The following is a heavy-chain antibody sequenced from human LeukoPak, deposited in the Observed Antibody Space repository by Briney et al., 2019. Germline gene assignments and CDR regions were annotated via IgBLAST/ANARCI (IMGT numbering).Heavy chain of an antibody. Sequence: SETLSLTCTVSGGSISSYYWSWIRQPAGKGLEWIGRIYTSGSTNYNPSLKSRVTMSVDTSKNQFSLKLSSVTAADTAVYYCARGWGYYGSGSFVIWGQGTMVTVSS. V-gene: IGHV4-4*07. D-gene: IGHD3-10*01. CDR3: ARGWGYYGSGSFVI. J-gene: IGHJ3*02. CDR1: GGSISSYY. CDR2: IYTSGST.